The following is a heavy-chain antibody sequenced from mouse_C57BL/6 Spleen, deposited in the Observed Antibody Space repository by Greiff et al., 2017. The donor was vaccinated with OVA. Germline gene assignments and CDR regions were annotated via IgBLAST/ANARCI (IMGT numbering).Heavy chain of an antibody. CDR3: ARLGRYYFDD. J-gene: IGHJ2*01. CDR1: GYSFTSYW. D-gene: IGHD4-1*01. Sequence: VQLQQPGAELVMPGASVKLSCKASGYSFTSYWMHWVKQRPGQGLEWIGEIDPSDGSTNYNQKFKGKSTLTVDKSSSTAYMQLRSLTSEDSAVYYCARLGRYYFDDWGQGTTLTVSS. CDR2: IDPSDGST. V-gene: IGHV1-69*01.